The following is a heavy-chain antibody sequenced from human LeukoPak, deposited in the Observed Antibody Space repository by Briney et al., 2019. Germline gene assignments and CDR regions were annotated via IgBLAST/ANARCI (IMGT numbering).Heavy chain of an antibody. Sequence: GGSLRLSCAASGFTFSSYAMSWVRQAPGKGLEWVSAISGSGGSTYYADSVKGRFTISRDNSKNTLYLQMNSLRAEDTAVYYCAKDLGNWNYRYYFDYWGQGTLVTVSS. CDR3: AKDLGNWNYRYYFDY. CDR1: GFTFSSYA. J-gene: IGHJ4*02. V-gene: IGHV3-23*01. CDR2: ISGSGGST. D-gene: IGHD1-7*01.